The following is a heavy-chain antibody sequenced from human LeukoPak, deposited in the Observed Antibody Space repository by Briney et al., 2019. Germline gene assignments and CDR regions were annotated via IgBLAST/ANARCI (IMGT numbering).Heavy chain of an antibody. V-gene: IGHV3-21*01. D-gene: IGHD4-23*01. CDR1: GFTLSSYS. CDR2: ISTSSSYI. CDR3: ARLSYGGNSRFWYFDF. Sequence: GGSLRLSCTVSGFTLSSYSMKWVRQAPGKGLEWVSFISTSSSYIYHADSVKGRFTISRDNTKNSLYLQMNSLRAEDTAVYYCARLSYGGNSRFWYFDFWGRGTLVTVSS. J-gene: IGHJ2*01.